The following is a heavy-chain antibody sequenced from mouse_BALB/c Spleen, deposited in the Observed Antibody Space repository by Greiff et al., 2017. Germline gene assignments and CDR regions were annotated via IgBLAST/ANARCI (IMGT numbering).Heavy chain of an antibody. CDR2: IYPGDGDT. Sequence: VKLQESGPELVKPGASVKISCKASGYAFSSSWMNWVKQRPGQGLEWIGRIYPGDGDTNYNGKFKGKATLTADKSSSTAYMQLSSLTSVDSAVYFCAREGDYGSYAMDYWGQGTSVTVSA. CDR1: GYAFSSSW. CDR3: AREGDYGSYAMDY. V-gene: IGHV1-82*01. J-gene: IGHJ4*01. D-gene: IGHD1-2*01.